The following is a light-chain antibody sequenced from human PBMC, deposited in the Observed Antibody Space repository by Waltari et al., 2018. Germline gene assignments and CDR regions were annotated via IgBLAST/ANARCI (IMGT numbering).Light chain of an antibody. J-gene: IGKJ1*01. CDR1: QSISGW. V-gene: IGKV1-5*03. CDR2: KAS. CDR3: QYYGT. Sequence: DIQMTQSPPTLSASVGDRATSTCRARQSISGWLAWYQQKPGRAPKLLICKASILESGVPSRFSGSGSGTEFTLTISSLQPDDFATYFCQYYGTFGQGTKVEIK.